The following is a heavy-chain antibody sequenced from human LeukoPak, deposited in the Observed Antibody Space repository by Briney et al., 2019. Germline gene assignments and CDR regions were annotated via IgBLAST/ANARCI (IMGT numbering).Heavy chain of an antibody. CDR2: ISSSGSTI. CDR3: AKGSVVPTTLLHWFDP. J-gene: IGHJ5*02. D-gene: IGHD2-15*01. CDR1: GFTFSDYY. Sequence: GGSLRLSCAASGFTFSDYYMSWIRQAPGKGLEWVSYISSSGSTIYYADSVKGRFTISRDNSKNTLYLQMNNLRAEDTAVYYCAKGSVVPTTLLHWFDPWGQGTLVTVSS. V-gene: IGHV3-11*01.